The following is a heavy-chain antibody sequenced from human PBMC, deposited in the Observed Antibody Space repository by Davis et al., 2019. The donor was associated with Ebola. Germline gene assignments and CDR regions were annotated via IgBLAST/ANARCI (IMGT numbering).Heavy chain of an antibody. Sequence: SETLSLTCTVSGGSISSYYWSWIRQPPGKGLEWIGYIYYSGSTNYNPSLKSRVTISVDTSKNQFSLKLSSVTAADTAVYYCARTPLMVRGLWGQYYYYGVDVWGQGTTVTVSS. CDR3: ARTPLMVRGLWGQYYYYGVDV. CDR1: GGSISSYY. CDR2: IYYSGST. D-gene: IGHD3-10*01. V-gene: IGHV4-59*01. J-gene: IGHJ6*02.